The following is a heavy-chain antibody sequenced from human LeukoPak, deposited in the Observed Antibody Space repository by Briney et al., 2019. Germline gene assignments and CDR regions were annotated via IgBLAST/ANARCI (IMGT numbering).Heavy chain of an antibody. Sequence: SETLSLTCALSVYSLGKNYYWGWIRQSPGKGLEWIGRIYGRASTSYNPSLMNRVTMSVDTSKNHFSLQMTSVTAADTAVYYCARYDSRGSASLKFDYWGPGIQVTVSS. CDR2: IYGRAST. J-gene: IGHJ4*02. V-gene: IGHV4-38-2*01. CDR3: ARYDSRGSASLKFDY. CDR1: VYSLGKNYY. D-gene: IGHD3-3*01.